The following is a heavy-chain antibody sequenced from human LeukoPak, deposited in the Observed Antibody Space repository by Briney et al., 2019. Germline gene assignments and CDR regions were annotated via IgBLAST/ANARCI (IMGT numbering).Heavy chain of an antibody. V-gene: IGHV6-1*01. Sequence: SQTLSLTCAISGDSVSTNSVAWNWIRQSPSRGLEWLGRTSYRSKWYNGYAVSVKSRISIIADPSKNQFSLQLNSVTPEDTAVYYCARSLTTTVSWFDPWGQGSLVVVS. CDR3: ARSLTTTVSWFDP. J-gene: IGHJ5*02. CDR2: TSYRSKWYN. CDR1: GDSVSTNSVA. D-gene: IGHD4-11*01.